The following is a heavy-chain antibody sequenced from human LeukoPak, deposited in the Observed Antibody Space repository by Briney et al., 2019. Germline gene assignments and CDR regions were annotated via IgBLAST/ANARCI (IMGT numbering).Heavy chain of an antibody. J-gene: IGHJ3*02. CDR1: GFTFSSYG. CDR2: ISYDGSNR. D-gene: IGHD5-18*01. CDR3: AKDHDTAMVPYDAFDI. Sequence: GGSLRLSCAASGFTFSSYGVHWVRQAPGKGLEWVAVISYDGSNRYYADSVKGRFTISRDKSKNTLYLQMNSLRAEDTAVYYCAKDHDTAMVPYDAFDIWGQGTMVTVSS. V-gene: IGHV3-30*18.